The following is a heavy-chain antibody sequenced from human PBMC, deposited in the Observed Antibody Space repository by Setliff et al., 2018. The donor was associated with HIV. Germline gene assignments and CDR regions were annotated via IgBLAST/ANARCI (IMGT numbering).Heavy chain of an antibody. V-gene: IGHV4-39*01. CDR3: AMGWAFDP. CDR1: GGPISNSSYY. D-gene: IGHD6-19*01. CDR2: IYYSGST. Sequence: SETLSLTCTVSGGPISNSSYYWGWIRQPPGKGLEWIGSIYYSGSTYYNPSLKSRVTISVDTSKNQFSLKLSSVTAADTAVYYCAMGWAFDPWGQGTLVTVSS. J-gene: IGHJ5*02.